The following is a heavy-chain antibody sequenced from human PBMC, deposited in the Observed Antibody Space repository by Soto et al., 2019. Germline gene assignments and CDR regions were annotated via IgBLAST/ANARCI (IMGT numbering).Heavy chain of an antibody. J-gene: IGHJ6*02. CDR3: AKDQESGYDYGYYYYGMDV. Sequence: GGSLRLSCAASGFTFSSYAMSWVRQAPGKGLEWVSAISGSGGSTYYADSVKGRFTISRDNSKNTLYLQMNSLRAEDTAVYYCAKDQESGYDYGYYYYGMDVWGQGTTVTVSS. V-gene: IGHV3-23*01. D-gene: IGHD5-12*01. CDR2: ISGSGGST. CDR1: GFTFSSYA.